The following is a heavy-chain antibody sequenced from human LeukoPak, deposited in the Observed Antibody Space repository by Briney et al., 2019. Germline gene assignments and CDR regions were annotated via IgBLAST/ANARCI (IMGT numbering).Heavy chain of an antibody. CDR2: IYYSGNT. Sequence: SETLSLTCTVSGVSISSSNSYWGWIRQPPGKGLEWIGSIYYSGNTYYNASLKSQVSISIDTSKNQFSLKLSSVTAADTAVYYCARDTGDIFNYWGQGTLVTVSS. J-gene: IGHJ4*02. V-gene: IGHV4-39*07. CDR3: ARDTGDIFNY. CDR1: GVSISSSNSY. D-gene: IGHD3-9*01.